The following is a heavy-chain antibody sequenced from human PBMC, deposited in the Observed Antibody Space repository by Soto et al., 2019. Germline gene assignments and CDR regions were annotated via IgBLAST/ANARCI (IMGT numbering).Heavy chain of an antibody. CDR1: GFSFSDST. Sequence: EVQLVESGGDLVQPGGSLKLSCAASGFSFSDSTMYWVRQASGKGLEWVGRIRSKANKYATVYGASVKGRFIISRDDSKNTTYLQMNSLKIEDTAVYYCTRQGSPSYNGMDVWGQGTTVTVSS. CDR3: TRQGSPSYNGMDV. V-gene: IGHV3-73*02. J-gene: IGHJ6*02. CDR2: IRSKANKYAT. D-gene: IGHD6-13*01.